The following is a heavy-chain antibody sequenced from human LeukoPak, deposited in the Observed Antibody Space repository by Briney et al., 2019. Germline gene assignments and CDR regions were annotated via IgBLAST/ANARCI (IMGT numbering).Heavy chain of an antibody. CDR1: GFTFSNYG. Sequence: PGGSLRLSCAASGFTFSNYGMHWVRQAPGKGLEWVAVIWYDGSNKYYGDSVKGRFTISRDNSKNTLYLQMNSLRAEDTAVYYCAKADTAMAPPDYWGQGTLVTVSS. CDR3: AKADTAMAPPDY. CDR2: IWYDGSNK. V-gene: IGHV3-30*02. D-gene: IGHD5-18*01. J-gene: IGHJ4*02.